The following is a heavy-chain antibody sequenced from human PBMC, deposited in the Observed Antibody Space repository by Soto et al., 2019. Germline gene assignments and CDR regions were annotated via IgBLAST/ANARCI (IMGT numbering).Heavy chain of an antibody. CDR3: ARVNNRSGYLVYYYGMDV. J-gene: IGHJ6*02. Sequence: NPGGSLRLSCAASGFTFSDYYMSWIRQAPGKGLEWVSYISSSSSYTNYADSVKGRFTISRDNAKNSLYLQMNSLRAEDTAVYYCARVNNRSGYLVYYYGMDVWGQGTTVTVSS. CDR1: GFTFSDYY. V-gene: IGHV3-11*06. CDR2: ISSSSSYT. D-gene: IGHD3-3*01.